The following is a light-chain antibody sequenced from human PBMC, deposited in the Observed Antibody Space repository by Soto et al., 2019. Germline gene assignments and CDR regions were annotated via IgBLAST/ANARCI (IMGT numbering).Light chain of an antibody. Sequence: DIQMTQSPSSLSASVGDRITITCQASQDISKYLIWYQQTPGKAPKFLIYEASNLERGVPSRFSGSGSGTDFTFTINSLQPEDIATYYCQQYHSLPCTVGPGTKLDIK. CDR1: QDISKY. V-gene: IGKV1-33*01. CDR2: EAS. J-gene: IGKJ3*01. CDR3: QQYHSLPCT.